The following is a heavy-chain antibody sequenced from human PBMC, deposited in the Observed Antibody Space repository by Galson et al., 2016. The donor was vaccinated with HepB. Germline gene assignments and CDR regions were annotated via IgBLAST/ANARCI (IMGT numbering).Heavy chain of an antibody. CDR2: ILYDGSKK. D-gene: IGHD4-11*01. V-gene: IGHV3-30*03. Sequence: SLRLSCATSGFTFSTYGMHWVRQAPGKGLEWVAVILYDGSKKYYADSVKGRFTISRNNAKNSLFLQINSLRAEDTAVYYCARGGHLTGTLLDYWGLGTLVTVSS. CDR1: GFTFSTYG. J-gene: IGHJ4*02. CDR3: ARGGHLTGTLLDY.